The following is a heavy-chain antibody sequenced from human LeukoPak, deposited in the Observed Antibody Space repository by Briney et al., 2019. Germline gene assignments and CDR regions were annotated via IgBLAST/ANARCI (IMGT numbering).Heavy chain of an antibody. CDR1: GFTFSSYG. Sequence: GGSLRLSCAASGFTFSSYGMHWVRQAPGKGLEWVAVIWYDGSNKYYADSVKGRFTISRDNSKNTLYLQMNSLRAEDTAVYYCARDRDCSSTSCPGAFDIWGQGTMVTVSS. D-gene: IGHD2-2*01. J-gene: IGHJ3*02. CDR2: IWYDGSNK. V-gene: IGHV3-33*01. CDR3: ARDRDCSSTSCPGAFDI.